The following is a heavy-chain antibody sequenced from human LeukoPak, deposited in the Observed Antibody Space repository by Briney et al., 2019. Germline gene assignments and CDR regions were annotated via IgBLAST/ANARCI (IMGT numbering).Heavy chain of an antibody. Sequence: ASVKVSCKASGGTFSSYAISWVRQTPGQGLEWMGGIIPIFGTANYAQKFQGRVTITADESTSTAYMELSSLRSEDTAVYYCAREAEAVAGPFDYWAQGTLVTVYS. CDR3: AREAEAVAGPFDY. CDR1: GGTFSSYA. J-gene: IGHJ4*02. CDR2: IIPIFGTA. D-gene: IGHD6-19*01. V-gene: IGHV1-69*13.